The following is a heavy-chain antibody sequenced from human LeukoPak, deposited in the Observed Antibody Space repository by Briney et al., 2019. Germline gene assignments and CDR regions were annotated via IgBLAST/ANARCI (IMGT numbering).Heavy chain of an antibody. Sequence: GGSLRLSCAASGFTFDDYAMHWVRQAPGKGLEWVSGISWNSGSIGYADSVKGRFTISRDNAKNSLYLQMNSLRAEDTALYYCAKDGDFWGGYGGYWGQGTLVTVSS. CDR1: GFTFDDYA. CDR3: AKDGDFWGGYGGY. CDR2: ISWNSGSI. J-gene: IGHJ4*02. V-gene: IGHV3-9*01. D-gene: IGHD3-3*01.